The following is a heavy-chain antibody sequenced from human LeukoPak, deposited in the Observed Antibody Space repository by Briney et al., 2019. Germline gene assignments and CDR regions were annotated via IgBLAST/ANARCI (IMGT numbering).Heavy chain of an antibody. Sequence: PGGSLRLSCGASGLTVSSYAMSWVRQAPGEGLEWVSTIIGSAVNTYYADSVKGRFTISRDDSKNTVYLQMNSLRAEDTAVYSCAKYTSGTSYRGLDQWGQGTLVTVSS. D-gene: IGHD3-10*01. CDR1: GLTVSSYA. CDR3: AKYTSGTSYRGLDQ. V-gene: IGHV3-23*01. J-gene: IGHJ4*02. CDR2: IIGSAVNT.